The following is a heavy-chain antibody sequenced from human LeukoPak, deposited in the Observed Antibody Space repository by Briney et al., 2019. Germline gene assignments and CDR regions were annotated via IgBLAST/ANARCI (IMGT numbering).Heavy chain of an antibody. V-gene: IGHV3-21*01. CDR3: AREWKDAFDI. CDR1: GFTFSSYS. Sequence: PGGSLRLSCAASGFTFSSYSMDRVRQAPGKGLEWVSSISSSSSYIYYADSVKGRFTISRDNAKNSLYLQMNSLRAEDTAVYYCAREWKDAFDIWGQGTMVTVSS. CDR2: ISSSSSYI. D-gene: IGHD1-1*01. J-gene: IGHJ3*02.